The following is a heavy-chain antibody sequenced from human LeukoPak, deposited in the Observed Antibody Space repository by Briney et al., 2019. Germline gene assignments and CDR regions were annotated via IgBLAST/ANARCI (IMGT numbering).Heavy chain of an antibody. V-gene: IGHV3-23*01. Sequence: GGSLRLFCAASGFTFRSYAMSWVRQAPGKGLEWVSGISGSGGSTYYADSVRGRFTISRDNSKNTLYLQINSLRAEDTAVYYCAKGVGSPNPVDAFDIWGQGTLVTVSS. CDR3: AKGVGSPNPVDAFDI. CDR1: GFTFRSYA. J-gene: IGHJ3*02. CDR2: ISGSGGST. D-gene: IGHD1-26*01.